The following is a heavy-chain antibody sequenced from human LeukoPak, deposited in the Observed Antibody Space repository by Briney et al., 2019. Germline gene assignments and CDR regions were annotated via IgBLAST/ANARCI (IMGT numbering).Heavy chain of an antibody. CDR2: IRHDGSEE. J-gene: IGHJ4*02. CDR1: GFTFSGYW. CDR3: ARVNRRSMFSTAAGRADH. D-gene: IGHD6-13*01. V-gene: IGHV3-7*01. Sequence: GGSLRLSGAASGFTFSGYWMSWVRQAPGKGLEWVANIRHDGSEEDYVDSVKGRFTISRDNAKNSVFLQMNRLRAEDTAVYYCARVNRRSMFSTAAGRADHWGQGSLVIVSA.